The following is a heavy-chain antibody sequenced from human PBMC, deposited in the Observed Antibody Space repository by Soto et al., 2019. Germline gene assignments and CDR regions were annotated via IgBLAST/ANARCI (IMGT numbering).Heavy chain of an antibody. CDR3: SKDGSISMVGGLVYGIDV. CDR1: GFTFRNYS. CDR2: SNSSSSYS. J-gene: IGHJ6*02. V-gene: IGHV3-21*01. D-gene: IGHD3-10*01. Sequence: GSLRLSCAASGFTFRNYSMKWVRQAPGNRLEWVSDSNSSSSYSDYADSMKARYTRARDNVETSLYQQMNSLRAEDTAVYDCSKDGSISMVGGLVYGIDVWGQGTTVTVSS.